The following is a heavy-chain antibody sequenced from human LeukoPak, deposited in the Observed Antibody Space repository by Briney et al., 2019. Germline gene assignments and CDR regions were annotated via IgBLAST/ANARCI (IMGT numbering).Heavy chain of an antibody. CDR1: GGSFSGYY. Sequence: PSETLSLTCAVYGGSFSGYYWSWIRQPPGKGLEWIGEINHSGSTNYNPSLKSRVTISVDTSKNQFSLKLSSVPAADTPVYSCARLVKYGYVWGSYRPGGFDPWGQGTLVTVSS. J-gene: IGHJ5*02. V-gene: IGHV4-34*01. CDR2: INHSGST. CDR3: ARLVKYGYVWGSYRPGGFDP. D-gene: IGHD3-16*02.